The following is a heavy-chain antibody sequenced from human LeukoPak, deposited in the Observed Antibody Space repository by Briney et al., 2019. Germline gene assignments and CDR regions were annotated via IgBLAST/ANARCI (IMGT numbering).Heavy chain of an antibody. D-gene: IGHD5-24*01. CDR1: GFTFSSYA. CDR3: AREVVLVEMATIFDY. J-gene: IGHJ4*02. V-gene: IGHV3-30-3*01. CDR2: ISYDGSNK. Sequence: PGGSLRLSCAASGFTFSSYAMHWVRQAPGKGLEWVAVISYDGSNKYYADSVKGRFTISRDNSKNTLYLQMNSLRAEDTAVYYCAREVVLVEMATIFDYWGQGTLVTVSS.